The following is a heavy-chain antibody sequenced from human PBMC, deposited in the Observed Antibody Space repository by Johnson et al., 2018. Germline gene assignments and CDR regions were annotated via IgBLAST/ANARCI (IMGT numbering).Heavy chain of an antibody. CDR2: VVYDGSDK. Sequence: QVQLQESGGGVVQPGRSXRLSCAASGFTFSNYGMHWVRQAPGKGLEWVAVVVYDGSDKYYADSVKGRLTISRDNAKNTLYLQMNSLRAEDTAVYYWAKVRIPTDDDAFDIWGQGTMVTVSS. CDR3: AKVRIPTDDDAFDI. D-gene: IGHD1-26*01. J-gene: IGHJ3*02. V-gene: IGHV3-30*18. CDR1: GFTFSNYG.